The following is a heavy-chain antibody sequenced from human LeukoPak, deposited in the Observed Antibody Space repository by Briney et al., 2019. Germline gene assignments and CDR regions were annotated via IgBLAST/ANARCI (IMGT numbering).Heavy chain of an antibody. V-gene: IGHV3-23*01. CDR1: GFTFSSYA. Sequence: GGSLRLSCAASGFTFSSYAMSWVRQAPGKGLEWVSAISGSGGSTYYADSVKGRFTISRDNSKNTLYLQMNSLRAEDTAVYYCAQSPGVTKRLDYWGQGTLVTVSS. J-gene: IGHJ4*02. CDR2: ISGSGGST. D-gene: IGHD4-17*01. CDR3: AQSPGVTKRLDY.